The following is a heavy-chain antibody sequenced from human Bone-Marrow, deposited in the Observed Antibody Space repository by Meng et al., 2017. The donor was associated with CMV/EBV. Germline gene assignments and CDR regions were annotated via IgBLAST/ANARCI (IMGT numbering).Heavy chain of an antibody. CDR1: GGSISSGGYY. V-gene: IGHV4-31*03. CDR2: IYYSGST. J-gene: IGHJ6*02. D-gene: IGHD3-10*01. CDR3: ARNSGSGRSSKRVYYGMDV. Sequence: LRLSCTVSGGSISSGGYYWSWIRQHPGKGLEWIGYIYYSGSTYYNPSLKSRVTISVDTSKNQFSLKLSSVTAADTAVYYCARNSGSGRSSKRVYYGMDVWGQGTTVTVSS.